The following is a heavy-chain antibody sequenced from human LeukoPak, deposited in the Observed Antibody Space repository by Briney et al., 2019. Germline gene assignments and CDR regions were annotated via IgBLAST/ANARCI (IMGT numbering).Heavy chain of an antibody. D-gene: IGHD3-22*01. V-gene: IGHV1-18*01. CDR1: GYTFTSYG. J-gene: IGHJ5*01. CDR2: ISAYNGDA. Sequence: ASVKVSCKASGYTFTSYGITWVRQAPGQGLEWMGWISAYNGDANYAQTFQGRVTMATDTSTSTAYMELRSLRSDDTAVYYCARGVYSSGYYCDSWGQGTLVTVSS. CDR3: ARGVYSSGYYCDS.